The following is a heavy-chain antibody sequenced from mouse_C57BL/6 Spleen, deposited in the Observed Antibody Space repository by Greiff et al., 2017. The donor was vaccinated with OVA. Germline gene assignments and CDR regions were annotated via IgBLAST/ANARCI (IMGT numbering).Heavy chain of an antibody. V-gene: IGHV5-17*01. Sequence: EVNVVESGGGLVKPGGSLKLSCAASGFTFSDYGMHWVRQAPEKGLEWVAYISSGSSTIYYADTVKGRFTISRDNAKNTLFLQMTSLRSEDTAMYYCARRHYYGYYFDYWGQGTTLTVSS. CDR1: GFTFSDYG. D-gene: IGHD1-2*01. CDR2: ISSGSSTI. J-gene: IGHJ2*01. CDR3: ARRHYYGYYFDY.